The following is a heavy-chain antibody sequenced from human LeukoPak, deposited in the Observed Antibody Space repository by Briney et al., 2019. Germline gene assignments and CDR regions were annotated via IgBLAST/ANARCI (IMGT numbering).Heavy chain of an antibody. V-gene: IGHV4-61*01. CDR3: AREGTANWFDP. D-gene: IGHD2-21*02. Sequence: PSETLFLTCTVSGGSVSSGSYYWSWIRQPPGKGLEWIGYIYYSGSTNYNPSLKSRVTISVDTSKNQFSLKLSSVTAADTAVYYCAREGTANWFDPWGQGTLVTVSS. CDR1: GGSVSSGSYY. CDR2: IYYSGST. J-gene: IGHJ5*02.